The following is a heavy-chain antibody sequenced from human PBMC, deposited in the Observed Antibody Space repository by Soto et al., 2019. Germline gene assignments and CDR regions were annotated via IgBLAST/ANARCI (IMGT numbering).Heavy chain of an antibody. Sequence: PGGSLRLSCAASGFTVSSNYMSWVRQAPGKGLEWVAVVSIGGSTHYADSVRGRFTISRDNSKNTLSLQMNSLTAEDTAVYFCAKRRGAGGHFDYWGQGALVTVSS. CDR2: VSIGGST. D-gene: IGHD2-15*01. V-gene: IGHV3-53*01. CDR3: AKRRGAGGHFDY. CDR1: GFTVSSNY. J-gene: IGHJ4*02.